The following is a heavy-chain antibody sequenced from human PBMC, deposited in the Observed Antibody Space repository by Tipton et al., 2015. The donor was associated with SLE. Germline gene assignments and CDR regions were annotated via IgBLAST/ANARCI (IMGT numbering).Heavy chain of an antibody. J-gene: IGHJ6*04. D-gene: IGHD3-3*01. Sequence: TLSLTCAVYGGSFSGYYWSWIRQPPGKGLEWIGYIYYSGSTNYNPSLKSRVTISVDTSKNQFSLKLSSVTAADTAVYYCARVRPPLSIFGVVKGTDYYRMDVWGKGTTVTVSS. CDR2: IYYSGST. CDR1: GGSFSGYY. CDR3: ARVRPPLSIFGVVKGTDYYRMDV. V-gene: IGHV4-59*12.